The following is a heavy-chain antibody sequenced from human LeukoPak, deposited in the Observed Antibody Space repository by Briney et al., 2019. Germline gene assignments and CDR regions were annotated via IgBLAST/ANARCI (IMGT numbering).Heavy chain of an antibody. J-gene: IGHJ4*02. CDR1: GGSFSGYY. D-gene: IGHD1-1*01. V-gene: IGHV4-34*01. CDR2: INHSGST. CDR3: ARRAYSAAYWKHFDY. Sequence: PSETLSLTCAVYGGSFSGYYWSWIRQPPGKGLEWIAEINHSGSTNYNPSLKSRVSISLGTSENQFSLKPTSVTAADTAVYFCARRAYSAAYWKHFDYWGQGTLVTVSS.